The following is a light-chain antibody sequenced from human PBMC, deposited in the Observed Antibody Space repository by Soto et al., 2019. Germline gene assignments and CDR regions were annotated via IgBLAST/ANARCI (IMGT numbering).Light chain of an antibody. CDR2: AAS. V-gene: IGKV1-39*01. CDR3: QQSYSTPL. CDR1: QSISSY. Sequence: DIPMTQSPSSLSASVGDRVTITCRASQSISSYLNWYQQKPGKAPKLLIYAASSLQSGVPSRFSGSGSGTDFTLTISRLQPEDFATYYCQQSYSTPLFGGGTKVEIK. J-gene: IGKJ4*01.